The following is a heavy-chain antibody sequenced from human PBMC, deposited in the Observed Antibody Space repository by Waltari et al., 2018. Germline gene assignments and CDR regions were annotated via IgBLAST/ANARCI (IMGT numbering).Heavy chain of an antibody. CDR2: ISAYNGNT. CDR1: GYTFTTYG. Sequence: VSCKASGYTFTTYGLNWVRQAPGQGPEWMGWISAYNGNTGYAQSLQGRVTLTTDTSTSTAYMELRSLRSDDTAVYYCARNLPGIAAFDYWGQGTLLTVSS. V-gene: IGHV1-18*04. D-gene: IGHD6-13*01. J-gene: IGHJ4*02. CDR3: ARNLPGIAAFDY.